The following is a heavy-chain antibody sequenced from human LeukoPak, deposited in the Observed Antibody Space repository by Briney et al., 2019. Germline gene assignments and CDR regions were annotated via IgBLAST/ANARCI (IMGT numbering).Heavy chain of an antibody. V-gene: IGHV3-23*01. CDR2: ISGSGGST. CDR1: GFTFSSYA. CDR3: AKDFWVIFDY. D-gene: IGHD2-21*01. Sequence: GASLRLSCAASGFTFSSYAMSWVRQAPGKGLEWVSAISGSGGSTYYADSVKGRFTISRDNSKNTLYLQMSSLRAEDTAVYYCAKDFWVIFDYWGQGTLVTVSS. J-gene: IGHJ4*02.